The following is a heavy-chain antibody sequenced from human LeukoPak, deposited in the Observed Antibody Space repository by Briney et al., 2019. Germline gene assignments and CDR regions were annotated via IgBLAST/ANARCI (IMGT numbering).Heavy chain of an antibody. CDR3: GRTTGSGATEY. D-gene: IGHD1-26*01. CDR2: IYYSGST. J-gene: IGHJ4*02. Sequence: PSDTLSLTCTVSGGSINSYYWTWIRQPPGMGLEGIGYIYYSGSTDYNPSLNSRVTISVGASKTQFSLRLSSVTAADTAMYYCGRTTGSGATEYWGQGILVTVSS. CDR1: GGSINSYY. V-gene: IGHV4-59*08.